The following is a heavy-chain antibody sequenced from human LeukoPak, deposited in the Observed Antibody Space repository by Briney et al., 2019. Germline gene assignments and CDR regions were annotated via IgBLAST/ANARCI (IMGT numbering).Heavy chain of an antibody. Sequence: GSVSVSCKAFGYTFSSCDINWVRQATGHGLEWMGWMNRHSCNTGYAQKFQGRVSMTRNPSISTAYMELSSLRSEDPAMYYCAREWGDVWGQGITVIVSS. CDR3: AREWGDV. V-gene: IGHV1-8*01. D-gene: IGHD2-8*01. CDR1: GYTFSSCD. CDR2: MNRHSCNT. J-gene: IGHJ6*01.